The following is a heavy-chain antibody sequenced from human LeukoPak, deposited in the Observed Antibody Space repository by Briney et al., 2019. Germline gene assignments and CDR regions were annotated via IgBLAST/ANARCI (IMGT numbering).Heavy chain of an antibody. CDR1: GGSMSSHY. J-gene: IGHJ4*02. Sequence: SETLSLTCTVSGGSMSSHYWSCIRQPPGKGLEGIGFLYNSGSTNYNPSLRGRVTISVDTSQNQFSLNLTSMTAADTAVYHCARHLRGYSYGPFDSWGQGTLVTVSS. V-gene: IGHV4-59*11. CDR2: LYNSGST. CDR3: ARHLRGYSYGPFDS. D-gene: IGHD5-18*01.